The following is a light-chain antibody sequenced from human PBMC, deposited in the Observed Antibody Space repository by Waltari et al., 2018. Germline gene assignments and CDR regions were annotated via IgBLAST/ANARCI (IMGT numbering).Light chain of an antibody. CDR3: QQNYASPFT. V-gene: IGKV1-39*01. CDR1: QTVTSD. J-gene: IGKJ2*01. CDR2: SAS. Sequence: DIQMTQSPSSLSASIGDRVLITCQASQTVTSDLHWYQQRPGKPPNLLIYSASTLQRGVSSRFSGSGSGTDFTLTINNLQPDDFPTYFCQQNYASPFTFGQGTKLDMK.